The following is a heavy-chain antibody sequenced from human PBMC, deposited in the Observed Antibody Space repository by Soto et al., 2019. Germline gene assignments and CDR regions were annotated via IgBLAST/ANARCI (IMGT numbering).Heavy chain of an antibody. Sequence: EVQLLESGGGLVQPGGSLRLSCAASGFTFSSYAMNWVRQAPGKGLEWVSVISGSGGSTYYADAVKGRFTISRDNSKNTLQLQMHSLRAEDTAVYYCAKRTVGWYFDLWGRGTLVTVSS. CDR2: ISGSGGST. CDR1: GFTFSSYA. CDR3: AKRTVGWYFDL. J-gene: IGHJ2*01. V-gene: IGHV3-23*01. D-gene: IGHD4-17*01.